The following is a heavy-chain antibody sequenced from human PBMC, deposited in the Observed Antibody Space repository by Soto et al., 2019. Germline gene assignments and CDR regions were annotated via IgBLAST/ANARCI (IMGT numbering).Heavy chain of an antibody. CDR3: XXXXXXXXXXXXXXXXYXGMDV. V-gene: IGHV1-18*01. CDR1: GYTFSSYG. J-gene: IGHJ6*02. Sequence: QVQLVQSGAEVKRAGASVKVSCKASGYTFSSYGLSWVRQAPGQGLEWMGWISDYNGNTHYAQKFQGRVIMTTDTXXXXXXXXXXXXXXXXXXXXXXXXXXXXXXXXXXXXXXYXGMDVWGQGTTVTVSS. CDR2: ISDYNGNT.